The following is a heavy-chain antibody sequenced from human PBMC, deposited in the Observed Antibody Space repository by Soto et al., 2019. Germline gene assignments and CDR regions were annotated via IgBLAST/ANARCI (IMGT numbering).Heavy chain of an antibody. CDR2: ISSTSSYI. Sequence: GSLRLSCAASGFTFSSYYINWVRQAPGKGLEWVSSISSTSSYIYYADSVKGRFTISRDNAKNSLYLQMNSLRVEDTAVYYCARDSFHCSGGSCYSEPYYYYGMDVWGPGTTVTVS. J-gene: IGHJ6*02. V-gene: IGHV3-21*01. D-gene: IGHD2-15*01. CDR1: GFTFSSYY. CDR3: ARDSFHCSGGSCYSEPYYYYGMDV.